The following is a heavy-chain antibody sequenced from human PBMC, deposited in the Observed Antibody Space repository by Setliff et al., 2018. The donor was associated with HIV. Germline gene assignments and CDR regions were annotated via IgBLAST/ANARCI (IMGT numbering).Heavy chain of an antibody. J-gene: IGHJ4*01. D-gene: IGHD3-22*01. V-gene: IGHV4-39*07. CDR3: ARDPHYFDTSGYYSYFYFDY. CDR2: INYGGAP. Sequence: SETLSLTCTVSTDSLSSSTNHWGWIRQPPGKGLEWIGNINYGGAPYYDPSLKSRVTISIDTSKSQFSLKLTSVTAADTAVYFCARDPHYFDTSGYYSYFYFDYWGHGTLVTVSS. CDR1: TDSLSSSTNH.